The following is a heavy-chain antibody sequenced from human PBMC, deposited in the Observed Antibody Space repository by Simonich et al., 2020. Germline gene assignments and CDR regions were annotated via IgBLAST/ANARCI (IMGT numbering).Heavy chain of an antibody. J-gene: IGHJ1*01. CDR3: ARGLRVAAAGTAFQH. CDR1: GGSFSGYY. V-gene: IGHV4-34*01. Sequence: QVQLQQWGAGLLKPSETLSLTCAVYGGSFSGYYWSWIRQPPGKGLEWIGEINHSGSTNYNPSLKIRVTISVDTSKNQCSLKLSSVTAADTAVYYCARGLRVAAAGTAFQHWGQGTLVTVSS. CDR2: INHSGST. D-gene: IGHD6-13*01.